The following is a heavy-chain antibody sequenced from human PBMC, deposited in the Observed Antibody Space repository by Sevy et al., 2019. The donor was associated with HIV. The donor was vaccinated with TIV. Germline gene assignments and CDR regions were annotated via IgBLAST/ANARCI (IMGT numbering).Heavy chain of an antibody. CDR3: ARDITMVRGVIPHDAFDI. CDR1: GFTFSNYW. J-gene: IGHJ3*02. D-gene: IGHD3-10*01. Sequence: GGSLRLSCAASGFTFSNYWMNWVRQAPGKGLEWVANIKQDGSEKYYVDSVKGRFTISRDNAKNSLYLQTNSLRAEDTAVYYCARDITMVRGVIPHDAFDIWGQGTMVTVSS. V-gene: IGHV3-7*01. CDR2: IKQDGSEK.